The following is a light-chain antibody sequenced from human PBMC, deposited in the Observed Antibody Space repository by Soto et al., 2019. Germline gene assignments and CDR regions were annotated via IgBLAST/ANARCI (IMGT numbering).Light chain of an antibody. Sequence: QSALTQPASVPGSPGQSITISCTGTSSEVGGYNYVSWYQQHPGKAPKFMIYDVSNRPSGVSNRFSGSKSGNTASLTISGLQAEDEADYYCSSYTTSNTRQIVFGTGAKSPS. V-gene: IGLV2-14*01. CDR2: DVS. CDR3: SSYTTSNTRQIV. J-gene: IGLJ1*01. CDR1: SSEVGGYNY.